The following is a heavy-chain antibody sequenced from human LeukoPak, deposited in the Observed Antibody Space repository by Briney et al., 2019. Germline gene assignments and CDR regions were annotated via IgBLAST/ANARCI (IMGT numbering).Heavy chain of an antibody. D-gene: IGHD6-19*01. J-gene: IGHJ4*02. Sequence: PSETLSLTCNVSGYSISTGYYWGWIRQPPGKGLEWIGSIYHSGDTYYNPSLKSRVTISVDTSKNQFSLKLSSVTAADTAVYYCARLAPGNQWLVRYWGQGTLVTVSS. V-gene: IGHV4-38-2*02. CDR3: ARLAPGNQWLVRY. CDR2: IYHSGDT. CDR1: GYSISTGYY.